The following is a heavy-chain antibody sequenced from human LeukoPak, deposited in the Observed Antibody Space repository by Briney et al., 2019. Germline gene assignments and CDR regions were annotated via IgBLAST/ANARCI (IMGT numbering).Heavy chain of an antibody. V-gene: IGHV1-2*02. CDR1: GYTFTGYY. J-gene: IGHJ5*02. CDR2: INPNSGGT. CDR3: ARDSITMVRGVSNWFDP. D-gene: IGHD3-10*01. Sequence: ASVKVSRKASGYTFTGYYMRWVRQAPGQGLEWMGWINPNSGGTNYAQKFQGRVTMTRDTSTSTAYMGLSRLRSDDTAVYYCARDSITMVRGVSNWFDPWGQGTLVTVSS.